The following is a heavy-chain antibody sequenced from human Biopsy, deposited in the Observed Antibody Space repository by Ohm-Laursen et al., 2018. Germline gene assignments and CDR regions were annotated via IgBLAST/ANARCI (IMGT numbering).Heavy chain of an antibody. J-gene: IGHJ4*02. CDR3: AKDLKWDVSADYFDF. Sequence: FLRLSCAASGFPFSTYAMSWVRQTPGKGLEWVSSINGGGDGTFYADSVKGRFSISRDNSKNTLYLQMKSLRAEDTALYYCAKDLKWDVSADYFDFWGQGTLVTVSS. CDR2: INGGGDGT. CDR1: GFPFSTYA. D-gene: IGHD1-26*01. V-gene: IGHV3-23*01.